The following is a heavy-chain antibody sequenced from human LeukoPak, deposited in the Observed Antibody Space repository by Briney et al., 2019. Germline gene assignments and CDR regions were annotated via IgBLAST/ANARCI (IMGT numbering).Heavy chain of an antibody. CDR1: GYTFTGYY. CDR2: INPNSGGK. J-gene: IGHJ4*02. Sequence: ASVKVSCKASGYTFTGYYMHWVRQAPGQGLEWMGWINPNSGGKNYAQKFQGRVTMTRATSISTAYMELSRLRSDDTAVYYCASEQQLVRYYFDYRGQGTLVTVSS. D-gene: IGHD6-13*01. V-gene: IGHV1-2*02. CDR3: ASEQQLVRYYFDY.